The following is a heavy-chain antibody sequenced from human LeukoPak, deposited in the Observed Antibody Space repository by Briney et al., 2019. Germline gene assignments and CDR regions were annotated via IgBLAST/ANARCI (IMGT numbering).Heavy chain of an antibody. D-gene: IGHD1-26*01. Sequence: PGGSLRLSCAASGLTFSSYAMSWVRQAPGKGPEWVSAISGSGGSTYYADSVKGRFTISRDNSKNTLYLQMNSLRAEDTAVYYCAKSLVGAKTYYFDYWGQGTLVTVSS. CDR3: AKSLVGAKTYYFDY. CDR2: ISGSGGST. J-gene: IGHJ4*02. CDR1: GLTFSSYA. V-gene: IGHV3-23*01.